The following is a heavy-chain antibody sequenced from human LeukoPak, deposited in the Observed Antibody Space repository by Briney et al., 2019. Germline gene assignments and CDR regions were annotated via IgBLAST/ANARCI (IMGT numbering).Heavy chain of an antibody. V-gene: IGHV3-43*02. J-gene: IGHJ4*02. Sequence: GGSPRLSCAASGFTFDDYAMHWVRQAPGKGLEWVSLISGDGGSTYYADSVKGRFTISRDNSKNSLYLQMNSLRTEDTALYYCAKDSTYDFWSGYIYWGQGTLVTVSS. CDR1: GFTFDDYA. CDR2: ISGDGGST. D-gene: IGHD3-3*01. CDR3: AKDSTYDFWSGYIY.